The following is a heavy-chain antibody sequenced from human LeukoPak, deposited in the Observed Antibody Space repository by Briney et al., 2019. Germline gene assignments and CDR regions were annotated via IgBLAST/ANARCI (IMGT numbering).Heavy chain of an antibody. J-gene: IGHJ4*02. V-gene: IGHV3-53*01. Sequence: PGGSLRLSCAASGFPVSSNYMTWVRQAPQKGLEWVSTIHSDGTTYYVDSVKGRLLISRDISQNTVYLEMNSLRAEDAAVYYCARDGVGATYVLGYWGQGTLVTVSS. CDR2: IHSDGTT. D-gene: IGHD1-26*01. CDR3: ARDGVGATYVLGY. CDR1: GFPVSSNY.